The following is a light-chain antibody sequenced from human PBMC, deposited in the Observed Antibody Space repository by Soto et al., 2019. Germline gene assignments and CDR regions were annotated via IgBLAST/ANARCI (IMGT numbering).Light chain of an antibody. CDR3: QQRSNWPLT. J-gene: IGKJ3*01. Sequence: EIVLTQSPATLSLSPGERATLSCRASQSVSSYLAWYQQKPGQAPRLLIYDASTRATGIPVRFSGSGSGTDFTLTISCLEPEDFAVYYWQQRSNWPLTFGPGTKVYIK. V-gene: IGKV3-11*01. CDR2: DAS. CDR1: QSVSSY.